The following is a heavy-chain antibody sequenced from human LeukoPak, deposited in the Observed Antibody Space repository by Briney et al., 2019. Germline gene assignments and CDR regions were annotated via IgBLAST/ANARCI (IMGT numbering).Heavy chain of an antibody. CDR3: ARVRSELRYFDWSYYYGMDV. V-gene: IGHV1-69*13. CDR1: GGTFSSYA. D-gene: IGHD3-9*01. Sequence: SVKVSCKASGGTFSSYAISWVRQAPGQGLEWMGGIIPIFGTANYAQKFQGRVAITADESTSTAYMELSSLRSEDTAVYYCARVRSELRYFDWSYYYGMDVWGQGTTVTVSS. J-gene: IGHJ6*02. CDR2: IIPIFGTA.